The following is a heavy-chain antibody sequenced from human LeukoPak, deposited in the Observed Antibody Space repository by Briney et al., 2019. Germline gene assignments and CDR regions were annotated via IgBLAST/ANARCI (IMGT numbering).Heavy chain of an antibody. CDR2: IIPIFGTA. J-gene: IGHJ6*03. CDR3: HTWGLDYYYYYMDV. CDR1: GGTFSSYA. D-gene: IGHD7-27*01. Sequence: SVKVSCKASGGTFSSYAISWVRQAPGQGLEWMGGIIPIFGTANYAQKFQGRVRITTNESTSTAYMELSSLRSEDTAVYYCHTWGLDYYYYYMDVWGKGTTVTVSS. V-gene: IGHV1-69*05.